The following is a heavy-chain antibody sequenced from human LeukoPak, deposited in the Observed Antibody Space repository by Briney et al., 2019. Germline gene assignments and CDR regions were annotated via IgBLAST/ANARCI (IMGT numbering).Heavy chain of an antibody. CDR3: AKDQAPYYYDSSGYSLADYFDY. V-gene: IGHV3-30*18. D-gene: IGHD3-22*01. Sequence: GGSLRLSCAASGFTFSSYGMHWVRQAPGKGLEWVAVISYDGSNKYYADSVKGRFTISRDNSKNTLYLQMNSLRAEDTAVYYCAKDQAPYYYDSSGYSLADYFDYWGQGTLVTVSS. J-gene: IGHJ4*02. CDR1: GFTFSSYG. CDR2: ISYDGSNK.